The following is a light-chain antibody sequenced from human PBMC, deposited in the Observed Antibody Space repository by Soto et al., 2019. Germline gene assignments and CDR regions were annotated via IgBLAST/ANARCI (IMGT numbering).Light chain of an antibody. CDR3: QVWDSSSDHWV. V-gene: IGLV3-21*02. CDR2: DDN. J-gene: IGLJ3*02. CDR1: NIRSKS. Sequence: SYVLTQPPSVSVGPGQTARITCGGNNIRSKSVHWYQQKPGQAPVLVVYDDNERPSGIPERLSGSKSENTATLTIGRVEAGDEADYYCQVWDSSSDHWVFGGGTKLTVL.